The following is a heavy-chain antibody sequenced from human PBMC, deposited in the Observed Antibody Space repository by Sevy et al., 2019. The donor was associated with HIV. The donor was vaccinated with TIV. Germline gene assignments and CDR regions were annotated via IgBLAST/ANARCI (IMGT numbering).Heavy chain of an antibody. CDR3: VRDDRDGYFEY. V-gene: IGHV1-2*02. Sequence: GSLKISCKASGYTFTGYYMHWMRQAPGQGLEWMGWINPDSGGPTYAPKFQGRVTLTRDTSISTAYMDLSRLKSDDTAVYYCVRDDRDGYFEYWGQGTLVTVSS. CDR1: GYTFTGYY. CDR2: INPDSGGP. J-gene: IGHJ4*02.